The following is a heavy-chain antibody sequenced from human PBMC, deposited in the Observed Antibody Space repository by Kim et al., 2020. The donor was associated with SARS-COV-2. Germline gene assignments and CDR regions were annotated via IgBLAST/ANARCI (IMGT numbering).Heavy chain of an antibody. CDR1: GYTFTSYD. CDR3: ARGRTYGVPYYFDY. Sequence: ASVKVSCKASGYTFTSYDINWVRQAAGQGLEWMGWMNANSGNTGYAQKFQGRFTFTGITSISTAYMELSSLTSEDTAVYYCARGRTYGVPYYFDYWGQGTLVTVSS. D-gene: IGHD3-10*01. J-gene: IGHJ4*02. CDR2: MNANSGNT. V-gene: IGHV1-8*01.